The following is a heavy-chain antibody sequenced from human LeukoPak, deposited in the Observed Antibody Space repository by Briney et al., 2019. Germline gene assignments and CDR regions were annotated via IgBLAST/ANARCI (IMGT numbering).Heavy chain of an antibody. CDR2: TNPNSGGT. V-gene: IGHV1-2*05. CDR3: ASVGYCSGGSCRQRPLAY. J-gene: IGHJ4*02. Sequence: GAAVKLSCYAAAYTFTCYYMHWDRHPPAQGLERMGRTNPNSGGTNYAHAVQGRVTMTSATANSTAYLELRRLRFEDEDAAYYASVGYCSGGSCRQRPLAYWGQGALVTASS. CDR1: AYTFTCYY. D-gene: IGHD2-15*01.